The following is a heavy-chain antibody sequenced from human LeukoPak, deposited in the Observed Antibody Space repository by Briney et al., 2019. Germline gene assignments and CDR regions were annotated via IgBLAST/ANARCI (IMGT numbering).Heavy chain of an antibody. CDR3: ARDRGPVHYDFWSGYYTGSRY. J-gene: IGHJ4*02. CDR1: GYTFTGYY. D-gene: IGHD3-3*01. V-gene: IGHV1-18*04. Sequence: GASVKVSCKASGYTFTGYYMHWVRQAPGQGLEWMGWISAYNGNTNYAQKLQGRVTMTTDTSTSTAYMELRSLRSDDTAVYYCARDRGPVHYDFWSGYYTGSRYWGQGTLVTVSS. CDR2: ISAYNGNT.